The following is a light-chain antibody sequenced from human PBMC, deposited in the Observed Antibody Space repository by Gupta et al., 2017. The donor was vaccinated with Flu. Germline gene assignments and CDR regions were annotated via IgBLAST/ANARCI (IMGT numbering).Light chain of an antibody. Sequence: EIVMTQSPATLSVSPGERATLSCRASQSVSRNLAWYQQKPGQAPRLLIYDASTRATGIPARFSGSGSGTEFTLTISSLQSEDFAISYCQQYNNWPYAFGQGTKLEIK. V-gene: IGKV3-15*01. J-gene: IGKJ2*01. CDR1: QSVSRN. CDR2: DAS. CDR3: QQYNNWPYA.